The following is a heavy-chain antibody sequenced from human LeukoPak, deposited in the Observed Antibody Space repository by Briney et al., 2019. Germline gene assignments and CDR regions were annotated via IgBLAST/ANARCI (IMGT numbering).Heavy chain of an antibody. V-gene: IGHV4-59*01. CDR3: ARAPDYGDYPPYYYGMDV. J-gene: IGHJ6*02. D-gene: IGHD4-17*01. CDR2: LYYSGST. Sequence: SETLSLTCTVSGGSISSYYWSWVRQPPGKGLEWIGYLYYSGSTNYNPSLKSRVTISVDTSKNQFSLKLSSVTAADTAVYYCARAPDYGDYPPYYYGMDVWGQGTTVTVSS. CDR1: GGSISSYY.